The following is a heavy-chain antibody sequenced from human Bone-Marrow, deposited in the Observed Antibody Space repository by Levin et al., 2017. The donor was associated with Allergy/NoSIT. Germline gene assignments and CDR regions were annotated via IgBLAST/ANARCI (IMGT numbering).Heavy chain of an antibody. CDR2: VYPGDSGT. CDR3: TRHLGISVQRPGGH. Sequence: GESLKISCKASGYTFSDFWIGWVRQMPGKGLEWMGIVYPGDSGTKYSPSFQGQVTISADKSLDTAYLEWRSLTASDSATYYCTRHLGISVQRPGGHWGQGTMVTVSS. J-gene: IGHJ4*02. V-gene: IGHV5-51*01. D-gene: IGHD3-3*02. CDR1: GYTFSDFW.